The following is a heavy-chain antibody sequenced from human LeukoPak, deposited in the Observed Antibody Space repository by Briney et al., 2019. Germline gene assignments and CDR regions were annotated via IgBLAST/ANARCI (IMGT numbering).Heavy chain of an antibody. V-gene: IGHV1-69*13. CDR2: IIPIFGTA. D-gene: IGHD3-10*01. J-gene: IGHJ6*03. Sequence: SVKVSCKASGGTFNSYAISWVRQAPGQGLEWMGGIIPIFGTANYAQKFQGRVTITADESTSTAYMELSSLRSEDTAVYYCATYGSGSYYLDYYYYYMDVWGKGTTVTISS. CDR3: ATYGSGSYYLDYYYYYMDV. CDR1: GGTFNSYA.